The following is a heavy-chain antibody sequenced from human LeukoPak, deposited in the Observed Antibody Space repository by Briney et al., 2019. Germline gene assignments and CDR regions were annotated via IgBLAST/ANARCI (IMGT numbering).Heavy chain of an antibody. D-gene: IGHD2-2*01. CDR2: INPNSGGT. J-gene: IGHJ4*02. CDR3: ARDYCSSTSCLFDY. V-gene: IGHV1-2*06. Sequence: ASVKVSCKASGYTFTGYYMHWVRQAPGQGLEWMGRINPNSGGTNYAQKFQGRATMTRDTSISTAYMELSGLRSDDTAMYYCARDYCSSTSCLFDYWGQGTLVTVSS. CDR1: GYTFTGYY.